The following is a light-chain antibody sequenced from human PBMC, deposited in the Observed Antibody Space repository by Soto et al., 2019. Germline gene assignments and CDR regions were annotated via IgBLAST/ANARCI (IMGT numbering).Light chain of an antibody. V-gene: IGLV3-1*01. CDR2: QDS. CDR1: KLGDKY. CDR3: QAWDSSTDVV. Sequence: SYELTQPPSVSVSPGQTASITCSGDKLGDKYACWYQKMPGQSPVLVIYQDSKRPSGIPERFSGSNSGNTATLTISGTQAMDEADYYCQAWDSSTDVVFGGGTKLTVL. J-gene: IGLJ2*01.